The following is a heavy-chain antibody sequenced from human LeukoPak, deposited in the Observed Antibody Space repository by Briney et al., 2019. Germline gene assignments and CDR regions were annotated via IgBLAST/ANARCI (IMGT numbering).Heavy chain of an antibody. CDR2: ISRIGVTT. V-gene: IGHV3-23*01. D-gene: IGHD2-2*01. Sequence: GGSLRLSCAVSGFTLNSNAMCWVRQAPGKGLEWFSAISRIGVTTYYADSVEGRFTISRDTSKNTLYLQMNTLRPEDTAVYYCAKEEVPNDYWGQGTLVTVSS. CDR3: AKEEVPNDY. J-gene: IGHJ4*02. CDR1: GFTLNSNA.